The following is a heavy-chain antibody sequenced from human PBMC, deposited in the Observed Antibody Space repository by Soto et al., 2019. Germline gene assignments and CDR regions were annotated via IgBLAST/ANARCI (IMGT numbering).Heavy chain of an antibody. CDR3: ARGHGTYYYDSSGYRDAFDI. Sequence: PGGSLRLSCAASGFTFSSYAMSWVRQAPGKGLERVSAISGSGGSTGYADSVKGRFTISRDNAKNSLYLQMNSLRAEDTALYYCARGHGTYYYDSSGYRDAFDIWGQGTMVT. V-gene: IGHV3-20*04. D-gene: IGHD3-22*01. J-gene: IGHJ3*02. CDR1: GFTFSSYA. CDR2: ISGSGGST.